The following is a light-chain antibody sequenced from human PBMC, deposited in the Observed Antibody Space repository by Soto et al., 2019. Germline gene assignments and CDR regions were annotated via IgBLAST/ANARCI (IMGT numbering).Light chain of an antibody. CDR3: QQYHNWPPQYT. Sequence: EIVMTQSPASLSVSPGDGATLSCWASQSVAHNVAWYQQKPGQGPRLLIHGASTRAARVPARFSGSGSGTDFTLTISRLQSEYSAVYYCQQYHNWPPQYTLGLGTKLQIK. J-gene: IGKJ2*01. CDR1: QSVAHN. V-gene: IGKV3-15*01. CDR2: GAS.